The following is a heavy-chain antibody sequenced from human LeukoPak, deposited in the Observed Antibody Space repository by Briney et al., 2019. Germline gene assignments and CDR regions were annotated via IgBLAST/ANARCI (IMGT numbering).Heavy chain of an antibody. J-gene: IGHJ4*02. CDR2: ISPTGSTT. CDR1: GFSFSGLW. V-gene: IGHV3-74*01. Sequence: QTGGSLRLSCTASGFSFSGLWMHWARQLPGKGLVWVSRISPTGSTTSYADSVKGRFTVSRDNAKNTLYLQVNNLRAEDTAVYYCARGPNSNWSGLDFWGQGTLLTVSS. CDR3: ARGPNSNWSGLDF. D-gene: IGHD6-6*01.